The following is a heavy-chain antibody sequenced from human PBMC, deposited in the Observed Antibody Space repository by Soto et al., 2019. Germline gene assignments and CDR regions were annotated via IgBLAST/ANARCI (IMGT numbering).Heavy chain of an antibody. D-gene: IGHD2-15*01. Sequence: RGESLKISCKGFGYSFTTYWIAWVRQMPGKGLEWMGIIYPGDSRTRYSPSFQGQVTISADKSIGPDYLQWSNLKASDTAMSYCGRTSGGGKFYFGMHGRRQGDTVTAPQ. CDR2: IYPGDSRT. CDR3: GRTSGGGKFYFGMHG. CDR1: GYSFTTYW. V-gene: IGHV5-51*01. J-gene: IGHJ6*01.